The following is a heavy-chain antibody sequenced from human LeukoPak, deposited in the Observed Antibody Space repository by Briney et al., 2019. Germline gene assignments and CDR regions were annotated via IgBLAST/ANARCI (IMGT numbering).Heavy chain of an antibody. V-gene: IGHV4-39*07. CDR3: ARTLGVLDYYYMDV. Sequence: SETLSLTCTVSGGSITSEYWGWLRQTPEKGLEWIGSVYHTGSAYKNPSLESRVAFSVDTSKNQFSLQVMSVTAADTAVYYCARTLGVLDYYYMDVWGRGTADTVSS. CDR1: GGSITSEY. J-gene: IGHJ6*03. CDR2: VYHTGSA. D-gene: IGHD3-16*01.